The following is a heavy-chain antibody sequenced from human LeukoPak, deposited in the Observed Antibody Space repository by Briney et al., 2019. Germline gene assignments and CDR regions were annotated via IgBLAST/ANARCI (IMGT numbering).Heavy chain of an antibody. CDR1: GGSISSYY. Sequence: SETLSLTCTVSGGSISSYYWSWIRQPPGMGLEWIGYIYYSGSTNYNPSLKSRVTISVDTSKNQFSLKLSSVTAADTAVYYCARVQKAAIAVAGTTWGQGTLVTVSS. V-gene: IGHV4-59*01. CDR3: ARVQKAAIAVAGTT. CDR2: IYYSGST. J-gene: IGHJ4*02. D-gene: IGHD6-19*01.